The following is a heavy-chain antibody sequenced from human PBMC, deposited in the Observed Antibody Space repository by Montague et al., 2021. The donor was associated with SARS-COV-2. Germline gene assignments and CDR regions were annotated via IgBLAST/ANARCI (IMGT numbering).Heavy chain of an antibody. Sequence: SETLSLTCAVYGGSFSGYYWSWIRQPPGKGLEWIGEINHSGSTXXXPSXXXRVTISVGTSKNQFSLKLSSVTAADTAVYYCARGRGTALFRRVYFGMDVWGQGTTVTVSS. CDR3: ARGRGTALFRRVYFGMDV. CDR2: INHSGST. CDR1: GGSFSGYY. D-gene: IGHD1-1*01. V-gene: IGHV4-34*01. J-gene: IGHJ6*02.